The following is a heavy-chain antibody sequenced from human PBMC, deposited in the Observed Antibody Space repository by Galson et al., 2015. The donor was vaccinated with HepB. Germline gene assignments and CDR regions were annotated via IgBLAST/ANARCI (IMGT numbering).Heavy chain of an antibody. CDR2: INPNSDGT. CDR1: GYTFTDYY. CDR3: ARGLRSAAPD. D-gene: IGHD6-25*01. J-gene: IGHJ4*02. V-gene: IGHV1-2*02. Sequence: SVKVSCKASGYTFTDYYMHWVRQAPGQGLEWMGWINPNSDGTNYAPKFQGRVTMTRDTPISTAYMELTSLRSDDTAVYYCARGLRSAAPDWGQGTLVTVSS.